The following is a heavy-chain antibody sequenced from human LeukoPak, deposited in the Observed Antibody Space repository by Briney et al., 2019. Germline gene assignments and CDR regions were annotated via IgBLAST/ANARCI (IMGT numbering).Heavy chain of an antibody. D-gene: IGHD5-18*01. CDR1: GFTFSSHG. CDR3: ARGGYSYGKIIDY. V-gene: IGHV3-48*03. Sequence: PGGSLRLSCAAFGFTFSSHGMHWVRQAPGKGLEWVSYISSSGSTIYYADSVKGRFTISRDNAKNSLYLQMNSLRAEDTAVYYCARGGYSYGKIIDYWGQGTLVTVSS. J-gene: IGHJ4*02. CDR2: ISSSGSTI.